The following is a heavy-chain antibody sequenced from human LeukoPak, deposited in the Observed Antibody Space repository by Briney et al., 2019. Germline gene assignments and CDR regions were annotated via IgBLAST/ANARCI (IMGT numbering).Heavy chain of an antibody. Sequence: GGSLRLSCAASGFTFSSYWMSWVRQAPGKGLEWVANIQQDGSEKYYVDSVKGRFTISRDNAKNSLYLQMNSPRAEGTAVYYCARDKIVGATHFDYWGQGTLVTVSS. CDR1: GFTFSSYW. CDR3: ARDKIVGATHFDY. D-gene: IGHD1-26*01. J-gene: IGHJ4*02. CDR2: IQQDGSEK. V-gene: IGHV3-7*01.